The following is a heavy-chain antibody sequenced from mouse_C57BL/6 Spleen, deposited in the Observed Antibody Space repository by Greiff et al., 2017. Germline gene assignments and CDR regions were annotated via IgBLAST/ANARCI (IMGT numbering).Heavy chain of an antibody. CDR3: TTSDGNYFFDY. CDR1: GFNIKDDY. CDR2: IDPENGDT. J-gene: IGHJ2*01. D-gene: IGHD2-1*01. Sequence: EVQLQQSGAELVRPGASVKLSCTASGFNIKDDYMHWVKPRPEQGLEWIGWIDPENGDTEYASKFQGKATITADTSSNTAYLQLSSLTSEDTAVYYCTTSDGNYFFDYWGKGTTLTVSS. V-gene: IGHV14-4*01.